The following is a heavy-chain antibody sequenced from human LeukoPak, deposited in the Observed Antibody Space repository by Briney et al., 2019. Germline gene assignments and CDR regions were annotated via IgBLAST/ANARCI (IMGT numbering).Heavy chain of an antibody. V-gene: IGHV1-18*01. CDR3: ARDRSSSGWSDYFDY. Sequence: ASVKVSCKASGYTFTSYGISSVRQAPGQGLEWMGWISAYNGNTNYAQKLQGRVTMTTDTSTSTAYMELRSLRSDDTAVYYCARDRSSSGWSDYFDYWGQGTLVTVSS. J-gene: IGHJ4*02. CDR1: GYTFTSYG. CDR2: ISAYNGNT. D-gene: IGHD6-19*01.